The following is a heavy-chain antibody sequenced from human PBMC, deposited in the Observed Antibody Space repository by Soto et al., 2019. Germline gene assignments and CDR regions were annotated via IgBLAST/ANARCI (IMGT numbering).Heavy chain of an antibody. D-gene: IGHD1-26*01. CDR3: AKAGGSYFVIPDS. CDR1: GCTFSSYG. CDR2: ISFDGSDK. V-gene: IGHV3-30*18. J-gene: IGHJ5*01. Sequence: QVQLVESGGGVVQPGRSLRLSCAASGCTFSSYGMHWVRQAPGKGLEWVAVISFDGSDKYYTDSVKGRFAISRDNSKSTLYLQMNSLRGDDTAVYYCAKAGGSYFVIPDSWGQGTLVTVSS.